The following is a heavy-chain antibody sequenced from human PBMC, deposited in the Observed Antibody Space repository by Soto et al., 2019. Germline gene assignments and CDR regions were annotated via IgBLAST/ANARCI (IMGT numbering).Heavy chain of an antibody. D-gene: IGHD6-19*01. J-gene: IGHJ4*02. CDR2: ISSSGSTI. Sequence: PGGSLRLSCAASGVTFSSYEMNWVRQAPGKGLEWVSYISSSGSTIYYADSVKGRFTISRDNAKNSLYLQMNSLRAEDTAVYYCALGSSGWSGFDYWGQGTLVTVSS. V-gene: IGHV3-48*03. CDR3: ALGSSGWSGFDY. CDR1: GVTFSSYE.